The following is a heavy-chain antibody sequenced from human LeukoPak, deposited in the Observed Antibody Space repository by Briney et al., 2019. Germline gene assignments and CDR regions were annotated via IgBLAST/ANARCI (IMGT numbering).Heavy chain of an antibody. Sequence: SETLSLTCSVSGDSVSGYYWSWIRQAAGKGLEWIGRIFSTGSTNYNPSLRGRVAMSVDTSKNEISLQVTSVTAADTAVYYCARRVAVVGSNWFDPWGQGTLVTVSS. CDR3: ARRVAVVGSNWFDP. J-gene: IGHJ5*02. V-gene: IGHV4-4*07. CDR2: IFSTGST. D-gene: IGHD6-13*01. CDR1: GDSVSGYY.